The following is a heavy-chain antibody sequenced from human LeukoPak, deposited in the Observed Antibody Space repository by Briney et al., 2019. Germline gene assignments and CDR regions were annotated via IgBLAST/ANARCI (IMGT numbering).Heavy chain of an antibody. Sequence: PSETLSLTCTVSGGSISSSRYYWGWIRQPPGKGLEWIGSIYYSGSTYYNPSLKSRVTISVDTSKNQFSLKLSSVTAADTAVYYCARQDSYWYFDLWGRGTLVTVSS. CDR2: IYYSGST. J-gene: IGHJ2*01. D-gene: IGHD3-22*01. V-gene: IGHV4-39*01. CDR1: GGSISSSRYY. CDR3: ARQDSYWYFDL.